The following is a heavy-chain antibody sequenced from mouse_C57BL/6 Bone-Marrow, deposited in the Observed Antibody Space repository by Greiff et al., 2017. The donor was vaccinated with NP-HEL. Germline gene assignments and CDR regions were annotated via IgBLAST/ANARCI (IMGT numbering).Heavy chain of an antibody. D-gene: IGHD2-14*01. CDR1: GFTFSDYY. CDR2: INYDGSST. V-gene: IGHV5-16*01. J-gene: IGHJ4*01. CDR3: AREGGIGGRTRAMDY. Sequence: EVKLMESGGGLVQPGGSLKLSCAASGFTFSDYYMSWVRQIPEKGLEWVATINYDGSSTYYLDSLKSRFIISRDNAKNILYLQMRSLKSEDTATYCCAREGGIGGRTRAMDYGGQGTAVTVTA.